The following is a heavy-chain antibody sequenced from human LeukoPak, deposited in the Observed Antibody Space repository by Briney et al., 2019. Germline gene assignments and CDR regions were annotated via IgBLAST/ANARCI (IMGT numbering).Heavy chain of an antibody. D-gene: IGHD5-24*01. CDR2: ISAYNGNT. V-gene: IGHV1-18*01. CDR3: ARGSYVEMVPYYYYGMDV. J-gene: IGHJ6*02. Sequence: GASVTVSCKASGYTFTSYGISWVRQAPGQGLEWMGWISAYNGNTNYAQKLQGRVTMTTDTSTSTAYMELRSLRSDDTAVYYCARGSYVEMVPYYYYGMDVWGQGTTVTVSS. CDR1: GYTFTSYG.